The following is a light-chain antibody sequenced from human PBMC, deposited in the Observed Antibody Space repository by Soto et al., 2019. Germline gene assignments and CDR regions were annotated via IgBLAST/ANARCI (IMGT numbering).Light chain of an antibody. J-gene: IGKJ3*01. Sequence: EIVMTQSPATLSVSPGERATLSCRASQSVSSNLAWYQQKPGQAPRLLIYGASTRATGVPARFSGSGSGTEVTLTISSLQSEDFAVYYCQQYNIWPLAFGPGAKVDIK. CDR1: QSVSSN. CDR3: QQYNIWPLA. CDR2: GAS. V-gene: IGKV3-15*01.